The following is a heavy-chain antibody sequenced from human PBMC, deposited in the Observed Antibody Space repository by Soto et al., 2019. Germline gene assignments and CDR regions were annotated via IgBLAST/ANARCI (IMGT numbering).Heavy chain of an antibody. CDR2: ISTDGSVT. D-gene: IGHD6-19*01. J-gene: IGHJ4*02. Sequence: EVQLVESGGGLVQPGGSLRLSCAASGLTFSSYWMHWVRQAPGKGLVWVSRISTDGSVTTYADSVKGRFTISRDNAKNTLYLQMNSLRTEDTAVYYCARAPYSSGWWGFDYWGQGTQVTTSS. CDR1: GLTFSSYW. V-gene: IGHV3-74*01. CDR3: ARAPYSSGWWGFDY.